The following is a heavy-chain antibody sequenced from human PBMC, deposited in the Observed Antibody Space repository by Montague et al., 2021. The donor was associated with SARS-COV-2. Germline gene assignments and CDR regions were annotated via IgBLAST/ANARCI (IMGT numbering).Heavy chain of an antibody. V-gene: IGHV3-48*03. CDR3: ARDPLDYGLWSSGSYYNAYYYYYGMDV. CDR2: ISSSGSTI. D-gene: IGHD3-10*01. CDR1: GFTFSNYE. J-gene: IGHJ6*02. Sequence: SLRLSCAASGFTFSNYEMNWVRQAPGKGLEWVLYISSSGSTIYYADSVKGRFTISRDNAKNSLYLQMNSLRAEDTAVYYCARDPLDYGLWSSGSYYNAYYYYYGMDVWGQGTTVTVSS.